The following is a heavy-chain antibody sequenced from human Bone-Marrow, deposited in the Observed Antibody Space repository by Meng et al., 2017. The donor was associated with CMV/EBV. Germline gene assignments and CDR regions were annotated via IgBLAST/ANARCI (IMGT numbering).Heavy chain of an antibody. CDR2: INAGNGNT. CDR3: ATAGLIVPALGF. CDR1: GYTFTSYA. D-gene: IGHD2-2*01. Sequence: QVQLVQAGAEVKKPGASVKVSCKASGYTFTSYAMHWVRQAPGQRLEWMGCINAGNGNTKYSQKFQGRVTITRDTSASTAYMELSSLRSEDTAVYYCATAGLIVPALGFWGQGTLVTVSS. J-gene: IGHJ4*02. V-gene: IGHV1-3*01.